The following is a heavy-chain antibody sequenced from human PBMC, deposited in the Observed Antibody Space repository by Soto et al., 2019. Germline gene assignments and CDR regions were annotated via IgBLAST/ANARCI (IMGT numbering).Heavy chain of an antibody. CDR2: IKSKTHGATI. V-gene: IGHV3-15*01. D-gene: IGHD1-1*01. CDR1: GITFSNAW. J-gene: IGHJ4*02. Sequence: EVQLVESGGGYVKPGGSLRLSCAVSGITFSNAWMNWVRQAPGKWLEWSGLIKSKTHGATIEYAAPVKVRFTISRDDSNNMLFLQMLSLKTEDTAIYYCTSYSWNYGHFCFSFWGQRTRVAVSS. CDR3: TSYSWNYGHFCFSF.